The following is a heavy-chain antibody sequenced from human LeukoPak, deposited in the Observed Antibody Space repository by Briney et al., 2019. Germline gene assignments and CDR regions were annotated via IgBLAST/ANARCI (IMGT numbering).Heavy chain of an antibody. V-gene: IGHV3-23*01. CDR1: GFTFSSYA. CDR2: ISGSGGST. D-gene: IGHD3-22*01. J-gene: IGHJ3*01. Sequence: GGSLRLSCAASGFTFSSYAMSWVRQAPGRGLEWVSAISGSGGSTYYADSVKGRFTFSRDNSKNTLYLQMNSLRAEDTAVYYCAKVEDYYDGPLEVWGQGTMVTVSS. CDR3: AKVEDYYDGPLEV.